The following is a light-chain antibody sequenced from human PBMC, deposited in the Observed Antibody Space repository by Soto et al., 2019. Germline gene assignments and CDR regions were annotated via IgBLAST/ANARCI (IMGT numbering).Light chain of an antibody. V-gene: IGKV3-15*01. J-gene: IGKJ4*01. CDR2: SAS. Sequence: EVVMTQSPATLSVSPGERATLSCRASQSVSNNLAWYQQKPGQAPRLFIYSASTRATGIPTRFSGSASRTEFTLTISSLQSEDFAVYDCQQYNEWPLTFGGGTKVETK. CDR1: QSVSNN. CDR3: QQYNEWPLT.